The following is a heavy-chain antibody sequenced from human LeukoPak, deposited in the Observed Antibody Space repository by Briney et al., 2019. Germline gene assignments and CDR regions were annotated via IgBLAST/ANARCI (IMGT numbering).Heavy chain of an antibody. CDR1: GFXFSSYA. CDR2: ISGSGGST. V-gene: IGHV3-23*01. J-gene: IGHJ4*02. CDR3: AKVYDSSGYDSFFDY. Sequence: GGSLRLSCAASGFXFSSYAISWVRQAPGKGLEWVSAISGSGGSTYYADSVKGRFTISRDNSKNTLYLQMNSLRAEDTAVYYCAKVYDSSGYDSFFDYWGQGTLVTVSS. D-gene: IGHD3-22*01.